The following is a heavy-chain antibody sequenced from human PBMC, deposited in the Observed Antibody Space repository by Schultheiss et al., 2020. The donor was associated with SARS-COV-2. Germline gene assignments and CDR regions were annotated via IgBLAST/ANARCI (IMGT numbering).Heavy chain of an antibody. CDR2: INDGGGTT. Sequence: GGSLRLSCAASGFSFSSFAMSWVRQAPGKGLEWVSSINDGGGTTDYANSVKGRFTISRDNSKNTLYLQMNSLRAEDTAVYYCARGDAEAYYYYYLDVWGKGTTVTVSS. V-gene: IGHV3-23*01. CDR3: ARGDAEAYYYYYLDV. J-gene: IGHJ6*03. CDR1: GFSFSSFA.